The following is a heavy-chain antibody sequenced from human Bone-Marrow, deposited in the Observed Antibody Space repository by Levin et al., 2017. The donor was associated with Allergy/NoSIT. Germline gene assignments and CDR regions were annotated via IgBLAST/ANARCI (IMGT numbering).Heavy chain of an antibody. CDR3: ARVALPRYCTSTSCSDSGYYFDY. CDR1: GFTFSSYD. V-gene: IGHV3-13*04. J-gene: IGHJ4*02. Sequence: LPGGSLRLSCAASGFTFSSYDMHWVRQATGRGLEWVSAIGTAAASYYSGSVKGRFTVSRDNAKNSFYLQMNSLRAGDTAVYYCARVALPRYCTSTSCSDSGYYFDYWGQGTLVTVSS. D-gene: IGHD2-2*01. CDR2: IGTAAAS.